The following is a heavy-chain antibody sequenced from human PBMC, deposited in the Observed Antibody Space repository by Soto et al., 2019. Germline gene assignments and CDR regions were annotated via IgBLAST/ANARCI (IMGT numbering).Heavy chain of an antibody. CDR2: IIPIFGTA. CDR3: AGDLKYFRVLGNWFDS. V-gene: IGHV1-69*13. Sequence: SVKVSCKASGGTFSSYAISWVRQAPGQGLEWMGGIIPIFGTANYAQKFQGRVTITADESTSTAYMELSSLRSEDTAVYYCAGDLKYFRVLGNWFDSWGQGTLVTVSS. D-gene: IGHD2-2*01. J-gene: IGHJ5*01. CDR1: GGTFSSYA.